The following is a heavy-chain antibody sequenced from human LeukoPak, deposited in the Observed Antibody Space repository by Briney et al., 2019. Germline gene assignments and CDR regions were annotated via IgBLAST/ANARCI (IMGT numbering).Heavy chain of an antibody. Sequence: GRSLRLAYAAAGFTFSSFDMHSVRQPTGQGRGWVSTIGTASDTYYPSSVEGRFTLYRDNDKNSLYLQMNSLTAGDTAVYYCARGPPRVKSYYREVWGKGDTVTVSS. D-gene: IGHD2-8*01. CDR3: ARGPPRVKSYYREV. V-gene: IGHV3-13*01. CDR1: GFTFSSFD. CDR2: IGTASDT. J-gene: IGHJ6*03.